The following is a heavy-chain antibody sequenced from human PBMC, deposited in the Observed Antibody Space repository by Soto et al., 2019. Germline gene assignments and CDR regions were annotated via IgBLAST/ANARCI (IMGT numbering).Heavy chain of an antibody. V-gene: IGHV3-23*01. Sequence: GGSLRVSCAASGFTFSSYAMSWVRQAPGKGLEWVSAISGSGGSTYYADSVKGRFTISRDNSKNTLYLQMNSLRAEDTAVYYCAKTTYDYGDYYFDYWGQGTLVTVSS. CDR3: AKTTYDYGDYYFDY. J-gene: IGHJ4*02. D-gene: IGHD4-17*01. CDR1: GFTFSSYA. CDR2: ISGSGGST.